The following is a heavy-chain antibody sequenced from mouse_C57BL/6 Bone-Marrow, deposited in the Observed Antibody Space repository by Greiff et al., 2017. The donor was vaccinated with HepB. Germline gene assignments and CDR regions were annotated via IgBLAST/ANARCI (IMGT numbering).Heavy chain of an antibody. Sequence: QVQLQQSGAELVRPGTSVKMSCKASGYTFTNYWIGWAKQRPGHGLEWIGDIYPGGGYTNYNEKFKGKATLTADKSSSTAYMLISSLTSEDSAIYYCARRGVTAHFDYWGQGTTLTVSS. CDR1: GYTFTNYW. CDR2: IYPGGGYT. V-gene: IGHV1-63*01. D-gene: IGHD2-2*01. CDR3: ARRGVTAHFDY. J-gene: IGHJ2*01.